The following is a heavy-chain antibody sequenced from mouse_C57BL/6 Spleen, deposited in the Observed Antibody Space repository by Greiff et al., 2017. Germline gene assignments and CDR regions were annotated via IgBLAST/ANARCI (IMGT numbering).Heavy chain of an antibody. Sequence: VQLQQSGPELVKPGASVKIPCTASGYTITDYNMDWVKQSHGKSLEWIGDINPNNGGTIYNPKFKGKATLTVDSSSSTAYLELRSLTSEDTAVYYCARDGSNPDWYFDVWGTGTTVTVSS. CDR3: ARDGSNPDWYFDV. J-gene: IGHJ1*03. V-gene: IGHV1-18*01. CDR1: GYTITDYN. CDR2: INPNNGGT. D-gene: IGHD1-1*01.